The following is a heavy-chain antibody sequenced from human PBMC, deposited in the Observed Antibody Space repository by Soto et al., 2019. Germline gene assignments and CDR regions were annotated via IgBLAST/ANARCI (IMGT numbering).Heavy chain of an antibody. V-gene: IGHV3-9*01. CDR2: ISWNSGSI. J-gene: IGHJ6*02. Sequence: PGGSLRLSCAASGFTFDDYAMHWVRQAPGKGLEWVSGISWNSGSIGYADSVKGRFTISRDNSKNTLYLQMNSLRAEDTAVYYCAKDLEIGELRYFDWLTAPTQAYYYYGMDVWGQGTTVTVSS. CDR3: AKDLEIGELRYFDWLTAPTQAYYYYGMDV. D-gene: IGHD3-9*01. CDR1: GFTFDDYA.